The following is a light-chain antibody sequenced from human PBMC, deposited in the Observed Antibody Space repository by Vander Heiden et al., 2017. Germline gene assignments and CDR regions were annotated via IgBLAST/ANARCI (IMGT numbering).Light chain of an antibody. CDR1: HIVYSY. CDR2: DAS. J-gene: IGKJ4*01. Sequence: EIVLTQSPATLSLYPGERATLPCRASHIVYSYLAWYQQKPGQAPRLLIYDASNRATGTPARFSGSGSGTDFTLTISSLQPEDFAVYYCQQRSNWPLTFGGGTKVEIK. CDR3: QQRSNWPLT. V-gene: IGKV3-11*01.